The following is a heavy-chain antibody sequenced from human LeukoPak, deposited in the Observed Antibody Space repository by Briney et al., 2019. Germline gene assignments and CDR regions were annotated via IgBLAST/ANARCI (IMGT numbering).Heavy chain of an antibody. CDR3: AKPLGSSGSYVYYFDY. D-gene: IGHD1-26*01. CDR2: ISGSGGST. Sequence: KPGGSLRLSRAASGFTFSNYAMSWVRQAPGKGLEWVSAISGSGGSTYYADSVKGRFTISRDNSKNTLSLQMNSLRAEDTAVYYCAKPLGSSGSYVYYFDYWGQGTLVTVSS. CDR1: GFTFSNYA. V-gene: IGHV3-23*01. J-gene: IGHJ4*02.